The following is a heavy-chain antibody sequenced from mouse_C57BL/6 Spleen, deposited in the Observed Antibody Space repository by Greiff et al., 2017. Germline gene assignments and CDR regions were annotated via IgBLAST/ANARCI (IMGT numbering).Heavy chain of an antibody. V-gene: IGHV1-69*01. CDR1: GYTFTSYW. J-gene: IGHJ3*01. CDR2: IDPSDSYT. D-gene: IGHD1-1*01. Sequence: VQLQQPGAELVMPGASVTLSCKASGYTFTSYWMHWVKQRPGQGLEWIGEIDPSDSYTNYNQKFKGKSTLTVDKSSSTAYMQLSSLTSEDSAVYYCARGDYGAWFAYWGQGTLVTVSA. CDR3: ARGDYGAWFAY.